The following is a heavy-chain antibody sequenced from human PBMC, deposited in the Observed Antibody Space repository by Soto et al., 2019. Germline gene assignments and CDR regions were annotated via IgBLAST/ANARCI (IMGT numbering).Heavy chain of an antibody. V-gene: IGHV4-34*01. CDR1: GGSFSGYQ. Sequence: QVQLQQWGAGLLKPSETLSLTCAVYGGSFSGYQWTWIRQTPGKGLEWIGEINDSGNINYNPSLKSRVTILVDTAKKQISRKLSSVTAADTAVYSCARGLILWFGELSRRGGYYYCMDVWGKGTRVTVSS. CDR3: ARGLILWFGELSRRGGYYYCMDV. J-gene: IGHJ6*03. CDR2: INDSGNI. D-gene: IGHD3-10*01.